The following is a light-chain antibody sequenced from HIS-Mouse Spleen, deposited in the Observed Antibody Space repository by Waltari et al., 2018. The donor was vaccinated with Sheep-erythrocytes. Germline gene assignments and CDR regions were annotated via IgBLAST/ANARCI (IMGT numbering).Light chain of an antibody. Sequence: SYVLTQPPSVSVAPGKTARITCGGNNIGSKSVNWYQQKPGQAPVLVVYDDSDRPSGIPEGFSGSNSGNTATLTISRVEAGDEADYYCQVWDSSSDHWVFGGGTKLTVL. J-gene: IGLJ3*02. CDR1: NIGSKS. V-gene: IGLV3-21*03. CDR3: QVWDSSSDHWV. CDR2: DDS.